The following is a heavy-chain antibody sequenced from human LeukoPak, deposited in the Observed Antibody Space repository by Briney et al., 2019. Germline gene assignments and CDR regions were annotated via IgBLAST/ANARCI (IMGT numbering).Heavy chain of an antibody. CDR1: GFTFSDYY. CDR2: ISYDGSNK. Sequence: GGSLRLSCAASGFTFSDYYMSWIRQAPGKGLEWVAVISYDGSNKYYADSVKGRFTISRDNSKNTLYLQMNSLRAEDTAVYYCAKAVGGVIIVWDSWGQGTLVTVSS. V-gene: IGHV3-30*18. D-gene: IGHD3-10*01. CDR3: AKAVGGVIIVWDS. J-gene: IGHJ4*02.